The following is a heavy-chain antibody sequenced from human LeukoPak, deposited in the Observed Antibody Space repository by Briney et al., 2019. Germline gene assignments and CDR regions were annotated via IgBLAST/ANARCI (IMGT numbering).Heavy chain of an antibody. Sequence: ASVKVPCKASGYAFTSYGISWVRQAPGQGLEWMGWISAYNGNTNYAQKLQGRVTMTTDTSTSTAYMELRSLRSDDTAVYYCARPDMGQQLRDWGQGTLVTVSS. CDR1: GYAFTSYG. J-gene: IGHJ4*02. V-gene: IGHV1-18*01. CDR3: ARPDMGQQLRD. CDR2: ISAYNGNT. D-gene: IGHD6-13*01.